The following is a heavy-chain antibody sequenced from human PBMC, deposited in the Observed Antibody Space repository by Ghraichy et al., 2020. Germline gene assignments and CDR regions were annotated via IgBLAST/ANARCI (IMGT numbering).Heavy chain of an antibody. V-gene: IGHV1-18*01. J-gene: IGHJ5*02. CDR2: ISAYNGNT. D-gene: IGHD1-1*01. Sequence: ASVKVSCKASGYTFTSYGISWVRQAPGQGLEWMGWISAYNGNTNYAQKLQGRVTMTTDTSTSTAYMELRSLRSDDTAVYYCARDTPLLTTGVWFDPWGQGTLVTVSS. CDR3: ARDTPLLTTGVWFDP. CDR1: GYTFTSYG.